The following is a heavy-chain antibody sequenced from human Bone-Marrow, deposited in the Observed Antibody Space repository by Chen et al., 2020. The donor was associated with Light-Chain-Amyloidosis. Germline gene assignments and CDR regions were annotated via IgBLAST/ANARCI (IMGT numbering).Heavy chain of an antibody. CDR3: ARDGIEGQWLPPDI. J-gene: IGHJ3*02. V-gene: IGHV4-39*07. CDR1: GGSISSSSYY. Sequence: QLQLQESGPGLVKPSETLSFTCTVSGGSISSSSYYWGWIRQPPGKGLEWIGSIYYSGSTYYNPSLKSRVTISVDTSKNQFSLKLSSVTAADTAVYYCARDGIEGQWLPPDIWGQGTMVTVSS. CDR2: IYYSGST. D-gene: IGHD6-19*01.